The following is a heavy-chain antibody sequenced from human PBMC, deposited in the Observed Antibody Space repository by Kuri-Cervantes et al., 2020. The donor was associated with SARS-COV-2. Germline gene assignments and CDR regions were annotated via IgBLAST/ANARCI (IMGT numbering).Heavy chain of an antibody. D-gene: IGHD6-25*01. Sequence: SETLSLTCTVSGGSISTYYWSWIRQPPGKGLEWIGYIYNSGSTNYNPSLKSRITISVDTSKNQFSLKLSSVTAADTAVYYCARDRLGSDVWGKGTTVTVSS. CDR2: IYNSGST. V-gene: IGHV4-59*01. J-gene: IGHJ6*04. CDR1: GGSISTYY. CDR3: ARDRLGSDV.